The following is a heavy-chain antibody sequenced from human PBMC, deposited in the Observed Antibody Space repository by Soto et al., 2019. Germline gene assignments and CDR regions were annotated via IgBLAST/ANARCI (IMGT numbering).Heavy chain of an antibody. V-gene: IGHV3-33*01. D-gene: IGHD4-17*01. J-gene: IGHJ4*02. CDR3: ARAPLYNYGDHGPFDY. CDR2: IRYDGSNK. Sequence: QVQLVESGGGVVQPGRSLRLSCAASGFTFSSYGMHWVRQAPGKGLEWVAVIRYDGSNKYYADSVKGRFTISRDNSKNTLDLEMNSVRAEDRAVYYCARAPLYNYGDHGPFDYWGQGTLVTVSS. CDR1: GFTFSSYG.